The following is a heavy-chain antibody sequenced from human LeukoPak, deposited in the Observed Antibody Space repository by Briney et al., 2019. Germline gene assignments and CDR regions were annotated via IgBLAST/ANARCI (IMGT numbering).Heavy chain of an antibody. CDR3: VRDHQVITPAVGHWFDP. CDR2: IHYTGHT. Sequence: SETLSLTCTVSGGSISSHYWSWIRQPPGKGLEWIGYIHYTGHTRYNPSLTNRVSISADTSKNQFSLILNSLTTADTAVYYCVRDHQVITPAVGHWFDPWGQGPSHRLL. J-gene: IGHJ5*02. V-gene: IGHV4-59*11. D-gene: IGHD4-23*01. CDR1: GGSISSHY.